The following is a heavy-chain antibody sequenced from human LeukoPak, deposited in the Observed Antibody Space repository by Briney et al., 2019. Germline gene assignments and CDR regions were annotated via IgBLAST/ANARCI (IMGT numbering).Heavy chain of an antibody. CDR3: ARDSKKMATNPFDY. CDR2: IYYSGST. V-gene: IGHV4-59*12. Sequence: SETLSLTCTVSGGSISSYYWSWIRQPPGKGLEWIGYIYYSGSTNYNPSLKSRVTISVATSKNQFSLKLSSVTAADTAVYYCARDSKKMATNPFDYWGQGTLVTVSS. CDR1: GGSISSYY. J-gene: IGHJ4*02. D-gene: IGHD5-24*01.